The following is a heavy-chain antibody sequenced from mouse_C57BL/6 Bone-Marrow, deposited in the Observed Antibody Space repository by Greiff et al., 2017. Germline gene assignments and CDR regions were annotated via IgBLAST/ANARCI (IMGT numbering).Heavy chain of an antibody. D-gene: IGHD2-5*01. J-gene: IGHJ4*01. Sequence: EVQLVESGGGLVQPKGSLKPSCAASGFSFNTYAMNWVRQAPGKGLEWVARIRSKSNNYATYYADSVKDRFTISRDDSESMLYLQMNNLKTEDTAMYYCVRPYYSNYEAMDYWGQGTSVTVSS. V-gene: IGHV10-1*01. CDR2: IRSKSNNYAT. CDR3: VRPYYSNYEAMDY. CDR1: GFSFNTYA.